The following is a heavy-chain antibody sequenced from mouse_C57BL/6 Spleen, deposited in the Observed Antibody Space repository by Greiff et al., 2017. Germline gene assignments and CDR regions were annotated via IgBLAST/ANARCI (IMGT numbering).Heavy chain of an antibody. CDR3: ARPRELLRLFAY. CDR2: INPNNGGT. J-gene: IGHJ3*01. V-gene: IGHV1-26*01. Sequence: VQLQQSGPELVKPGASVKISCKASGYTFTDYYMNWVKQSHGKSLEWIGDINPNNGGTSYNQKFKGKATLTVDKSSSTAYMELRSLTSEDSAVYYCARPRELLRLFAYWGQGTLVTVSA. CDR1: GYTFTDYY. D-gene: IGHD1-2*01.